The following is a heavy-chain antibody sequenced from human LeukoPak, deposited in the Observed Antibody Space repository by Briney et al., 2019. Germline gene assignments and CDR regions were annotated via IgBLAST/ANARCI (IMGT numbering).Heavy chain of an antibody. CDR3: ARGIGSTVFFDH. D-gene: IGHD4-11*01. CDR1: GITVSSNY. V-gene: IGHV3-53*01. Sequence: GGSLRLSCAVSGITVSSNYMSWVRQAPGKGRGWVSVMYSGGNTYYADSVKGRLTISRDKSKNTLYLQMNSLRAEDTAVYYCARGIGSTVFFDHWGQGTLVTVSS. CDR2: MYSGGNT. J-gene: IGHJ4*02.